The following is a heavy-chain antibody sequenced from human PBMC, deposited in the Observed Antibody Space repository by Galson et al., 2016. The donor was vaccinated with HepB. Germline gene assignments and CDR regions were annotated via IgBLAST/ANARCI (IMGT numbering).Heavy chain of an antibody. CDR2: INGDSGVT. CDR1: GYIFSDYY. J-gene: IGHJ4*02. D-gene: IGHD3-22*01. V-gene: IGHV1-2*02. CDR3: AKAVGSCTMTICNVASCDS. Sequence: SVKVSCKASGYIFSDYYMYWVRQAPGQGLDWMGWINGDSGVTKYAQKFQGRVTMTRDTSIRTAYLELSGLRSDDTAVYYCAKAVGSCTMTICNVASCDSWGQGTLVAVSS.